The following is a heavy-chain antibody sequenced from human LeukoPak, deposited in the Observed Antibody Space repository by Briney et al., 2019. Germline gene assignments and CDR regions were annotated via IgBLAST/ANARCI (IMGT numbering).Heavy chain of an antibody. V-gene: IGHV4-38-2*02. D-gene: IGHD3-10*01. J-gene: IGHJ5*02. CDR3: ARAPSMVRGVINWFDP. CDR2: IYNSGST. CDR1: GYSISSGYY. Sequence: SETLSLTCTVSGYSISSGYYWGWIRQPPGKGLEWIGSIYNSGSTYYNPSLKSRATISLDTPANQFSLKLSSVTAADTAVYYCARAPSMVRGVINWFDPWGQGTLVTVSS.